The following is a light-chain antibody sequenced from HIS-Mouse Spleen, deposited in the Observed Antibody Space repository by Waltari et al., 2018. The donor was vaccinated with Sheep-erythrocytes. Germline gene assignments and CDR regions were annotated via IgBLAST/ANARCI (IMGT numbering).Light chain of an antibody. V-gene: IGLV3-1*01. J-gene: IGLJ2*01. CDR3: QAWDSSTVV. Sequence: SYELTQPPSVSVSPGQTARITCPGDKSRVEDACWYQQKPGHSPVLVIYQDSKRRTGIPERFSGSSSGNTVTLTSSETQAMDEADYYCQAWDSSTVVFGGGTKLTVL. CDR2: QDS. CDR1: KSRVED.